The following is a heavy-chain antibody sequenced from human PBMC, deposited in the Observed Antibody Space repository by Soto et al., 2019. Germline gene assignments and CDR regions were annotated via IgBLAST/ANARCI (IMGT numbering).Heavy chain of an antibody. Sequence: QVQLVESGGGVVQPGRSLRLSCAASGFIFSSYAMHWVRQAPGKGLEWVAVISSDGSNRYYADSVGGRFTISRDNADNTVYLHMSSLTGDDTAVFYCAKVPWNLAHTHYFGFWGQGTLVTVSS. D-gene: IGHD1-1*01. CDR2: ISSDGSNR. CDR3: AKVPWNLAHTHYFGF. J-gene: IGHJ4*02. CDR1: GFIFSSYA. V-gene: IGHV3-30-3*01.